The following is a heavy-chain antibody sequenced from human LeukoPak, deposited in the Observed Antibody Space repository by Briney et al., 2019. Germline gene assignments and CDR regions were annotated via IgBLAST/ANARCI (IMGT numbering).Heavy chain of an antibody. J-gene: IGHJ4*02. D-gene: IGHD3-22*01. CDR2: INHSGST. Sequence: SETLSLTCAVSGGSFSGYYWSWIRQPPGKGLEWIGEINHSGSTNYNPSLKSRVTISVDTSKNQFSLRLNSVTAADTAVYYCARPPHYYDTSGYSVWGQGTLVTVSS. V-gene: IGHV4-34*01. CDR3: ARPPHYYDTSGYSV. CDR1: GGSFSGYY.